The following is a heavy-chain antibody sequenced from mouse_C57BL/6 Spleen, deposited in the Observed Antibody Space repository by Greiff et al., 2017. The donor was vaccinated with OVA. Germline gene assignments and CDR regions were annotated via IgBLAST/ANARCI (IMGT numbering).Heavy chain of an antibody. CDR1: GYTFTDHT. D-gene: IGHD4-1*01. CDR2: IYPRDGST. Sequence: QVQLQQSDAELVKPGASVKISCKVSGYTFTDHTIHWMKQRPEQGLEWIGYIYPRDGSTTYNEKFTGKATLTADKSSSTAYMQLNSLTSEESAVYFWARRLGRWDFDVWGTGTPVTVSS. J-gene: IGHJ1*03. V-gene: IGHV1-78*01. CDR3: ARRLGRWDFDV.